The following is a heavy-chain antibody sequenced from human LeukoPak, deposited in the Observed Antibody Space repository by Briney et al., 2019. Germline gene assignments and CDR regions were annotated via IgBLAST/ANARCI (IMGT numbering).Heavy chain of an antibody. D-gene: IGHD3-10*01. CDR3: ARDNYYGSGSYNYYGMDV. CDR2: INQDGSEK. Sequence: PGGSLRLSCAASGFIFSSYWMSWVRQAPGKGLEWVANINQDGSEKYYVDSVKGRFTISRDNSKNTLFLQMNSLRAEDTAVYYCARDNYYGSGSYNYYGMDVWGQGTTVTVTS. V-gene: IGHV3-7*01. CDR1: GFIFSSYW. J-gene: IGHJ6*02.